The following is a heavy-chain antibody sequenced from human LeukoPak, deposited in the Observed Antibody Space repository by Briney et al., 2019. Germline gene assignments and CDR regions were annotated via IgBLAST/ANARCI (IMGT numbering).Heavy chain of an antibody. CDR3: AAEGQWSLVHYFNS. D-gene: IGHD2-15*01. V-gene: IGHV1-24*01. Sequence: ASVKVSCKVSGNTLTDLSIHWVRQAPEKGLDWMGGFDPEDAEVIYAEKFQDRVTMTEDPSTDTAYLELSSLRSEDTAVYYCAAEGQWSLVHYFNSWGQGTLVTVSS. CDR1: GNTLTDLS. CDR2: FDPEDAEV. J-gene: IGHJ4*02.